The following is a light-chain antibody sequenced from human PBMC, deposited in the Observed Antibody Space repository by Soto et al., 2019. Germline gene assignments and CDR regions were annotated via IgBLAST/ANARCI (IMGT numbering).Light chain of an antibody. CDR1: QSVSSY. J-gene: IGKJ5*01. Sequence: SGLTQSQATLSLSPGERATLSCRASQSVSSYLAWYQQKPGQAPRLLIYDASNRATGIPARFSGSGSGTDFTLTISSLEPEDFAVYYCQQRSNWPSITFGQGTRLEIK. CDR3: QQRSNWPSIT. V-gene: IGKV3-11*01. CDR2: DAS.